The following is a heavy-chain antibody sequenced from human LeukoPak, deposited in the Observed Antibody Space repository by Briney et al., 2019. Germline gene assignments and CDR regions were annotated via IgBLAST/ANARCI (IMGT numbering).Heavy chain of an antibody. CDR1: GFTFSSYT. V-gene: IGHV3-21*04. CDR2: ISSGSSYI. D-gene: IGHD3-10*01. CDR3: VRGFRGGPFDY. Sequence: GGSLRLSCAASGFTFSSYTMNWVRQAPGKGLEWVSFISSGSSYIYYADSVKGRFTISRDNAKKSLYLQMNSLRAEDTALYYCVRGFRGGPFDYWGQGTLVTVSS. J-gene: IGHJ4*02.